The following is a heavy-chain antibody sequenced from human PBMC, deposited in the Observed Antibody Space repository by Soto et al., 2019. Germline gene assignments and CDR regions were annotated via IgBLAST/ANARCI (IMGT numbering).Heavy chain of an antibody. Sequence: EVQLLESGGGLVQPAGSLRLSCAASGFTFSSYAMSWVRQAPGKGLEWVSAISGSGGSTYYADSVKGRFTISRDNSKNTLYLQMNSLRAEDTAVYYCAKIVVIISYYFDYWGQGTLVTVSS. D-gene: IGHD3-22*01. CDR2: ISGSGGST. J-gene: IGHJ4*02. CDR1: GFTFSSYA. V-gene: IGHV3-23*01. CDR3: AKIVVIISYYFDY.